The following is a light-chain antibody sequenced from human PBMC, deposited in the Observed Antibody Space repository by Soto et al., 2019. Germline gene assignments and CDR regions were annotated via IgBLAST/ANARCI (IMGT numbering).Light chain of an antibody. V-gene: IGKV3-11*01. CDR1: QSVSTY. CDR3: QQRSDSPLT. Sequence: EIVLTQSPATLSLSTGERATLSCRASQSVSTYLAWYQQKPGQTPRLLIYDASNRATGIPARFSGSGSGTDFTLTISTLEPEDFAVYYCQQRSDSPLTFGGGTKVDIK. CDR2: DAS. J-gene: IGKJ4*01.